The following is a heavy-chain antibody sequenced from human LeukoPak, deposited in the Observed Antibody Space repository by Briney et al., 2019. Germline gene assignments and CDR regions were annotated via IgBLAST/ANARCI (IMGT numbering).Heavy chain of an antibody. J-gene: IGHJ5*02. D-gene: IGHD3-10*01. V-gene: IGHV1-24*01. CDR1: GYSLTELS. CDR2: FDPEDGET. CDR3: ATDRGGYYYGSGENWFDP. Sequence: ASVKVSCKVSGYSLTELSMHWVRQAPGKGLEWMGGFDPEDGETIYAQKFQGRVTMTEDTSTDTAYMELSSLRSEDTAVYYCATDRGGYYYGSGENWFDPWGQGTLVTVSS.